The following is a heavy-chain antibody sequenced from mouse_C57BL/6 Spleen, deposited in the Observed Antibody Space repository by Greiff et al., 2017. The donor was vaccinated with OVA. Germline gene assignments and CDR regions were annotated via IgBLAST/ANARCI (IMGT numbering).Heavy chain of an antibody. CDR3: TRGGDDPFAY. D-gene: IGHD2-12*01. Sequence: VKLVESGAELVRPGASVTLSCKASGYTFTDYEMHWVKQTPVHGLEWIGAIDPETGGTAYNQKFKGKAILTADKSSSTAYMELRSLTSEDSAVYYCTRGGDDPFAYWGQGTLVTVSA. CDR2: IDPETGGT. CDR1: GYTFTDYE. V-gene: IGHV1-15*01. J-gene: IGHJ3*01.